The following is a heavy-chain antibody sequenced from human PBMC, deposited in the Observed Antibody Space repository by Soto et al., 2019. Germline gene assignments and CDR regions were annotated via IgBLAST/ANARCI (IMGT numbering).Heavy chain of an antibody. V-gene: IGHV5-51*01. CDR1: GYSFTSNL. Sequence: PGESLKISCKGSGYSFTSNLIAWVRQMPGKGLEWMGIIYPGDSDTRYSPSFQGQVTISADKSISTAYLQWSSLKASDTTMYYCAGGGVRGVITRTRDYYGMDVWGQGTTVTVSS. J-gene: IGHJ6*02. CDR3: AGGGVRGVITRTRDYYGMDV. D-gene: IGHD3-10*01. CDR2: IYPGDSDT.